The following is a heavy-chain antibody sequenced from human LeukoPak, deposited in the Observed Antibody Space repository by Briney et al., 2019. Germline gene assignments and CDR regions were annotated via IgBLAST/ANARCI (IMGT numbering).Heavy chain of an antibody. CDR2: VYSSGST. Sequence: ASETLSLTCTVSGGSIGSSSYNWGWIRQPPGKGLEGIGTVYSSGSTYYNPSLKSRLTILIDTSKSQFSLNLNSVTAADTAVYYCARDISPYTYGFAYWGQGTLVTVSS. CDR1: GGSIGSSSYN. CDR3: ARDISPYTYGFAY. J-gene: IGHJ4*02. D-gene: IGHD5-18*01. V-gene: IGHV4-39*07.